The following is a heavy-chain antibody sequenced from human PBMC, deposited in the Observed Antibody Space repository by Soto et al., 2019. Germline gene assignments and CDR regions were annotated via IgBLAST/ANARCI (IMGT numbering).Heavy chain of an antibody. D-gene: IGHD2-15*01. J-gene: IGHJ6*02. CDR3: ARDLWCSGGSCPMRHYYGMDV. CDR1: GYTFTSYG. CDR2: ISAYNGNT. Sequence: ASVKVSCKASGYTFTSYGISWVRQAPGQGLEWMGWISAYNGNTNYAQKLQGRVTMTTDTSTSTAYMKLRSLRSDDTAVYYCARDLWCSGGSCPMRHYYGMDVWGQGTTVTVSS. V-gene: IGHV1-18*01.